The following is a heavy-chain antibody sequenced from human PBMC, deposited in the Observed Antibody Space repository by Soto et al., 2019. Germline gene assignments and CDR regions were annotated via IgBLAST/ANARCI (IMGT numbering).Heavy chain of an antibody. CDR3: ARGRVKTYYYYGMDV. Sequence: GGSLRLSCAASGFTFSSYWMHWVRQAPGKGLVWVSRINSDGSSTSYADSVKGRFTISRDNAKNTLYLQMNSLRAEDTAVYYCARGRVKTYYYYGMDVWGQGTTVTVSS. V-gene: IGHV3-74*01. J-gene: IGHJ6*02. CDR2: INSDGSST. CDR1: GFTFSSYW. D-gene: IGHD3-10*01.